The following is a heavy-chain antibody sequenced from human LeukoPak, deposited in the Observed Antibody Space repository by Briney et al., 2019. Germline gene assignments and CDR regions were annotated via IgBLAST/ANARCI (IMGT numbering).Heavy chain of an antibody. Sequence: GESLRLSCAASGFTFTTYWMSWVRQAPGKGLEWVANIKQDGTEKYYVDSVRGRFTISRDNAKNSLYLQMNSLRVEDTAVYYCAKVAKYYYGSETYYFFEHWGQGTPVTASS. D-gene: IGHD3-10*01. V-gene: IGHV3-7*01. CDR3: AKVAKYYYGSETYYFFEH. CDR2: IKQDGTEK. CDR1: GFTFTTYW. J-gene: IGHJ4*02.